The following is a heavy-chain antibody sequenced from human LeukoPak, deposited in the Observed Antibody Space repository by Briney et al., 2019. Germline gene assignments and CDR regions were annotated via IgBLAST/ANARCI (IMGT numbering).Heavy chain of an antibody. D-gene: IGHD3-10*02. Sequence: GGSLRLSCAASGFTFSSYAMSWVRQAPGKGLEWVSAISGSGGSTYYADSVKGRFTISRDNSKNMLFLQLNSLRAEDTALYYCARDLHYYVAMDVWGQGTTVTVSS. CDR3: ARDLHYYVAMDV. J-gene: IGHJ6*02. CDR1: GFTFSSYA. CDR2: ISGSGGST. V-gene: IGHV3-23*01.